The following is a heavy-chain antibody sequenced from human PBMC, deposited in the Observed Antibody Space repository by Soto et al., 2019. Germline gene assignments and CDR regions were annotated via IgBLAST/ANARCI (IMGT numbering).Heavy chain of an antibody. V-gene: IGHV3-23*01. CDR2: INYSGSST. CDR1: GFTFTNYA. CDR3: VKTPTRGAPMNWFDP. J-gene: IGHJ5*02. D-gene: IGHD3-10*01. Sequence: EVQLLESGGGLVQPGGSLRLSCAASGFTFTNYAMNWVRQAPEKGLEWVSGINYSGSSTYYADSVKGRFTISRDKSKNTLYLQMTSLRAEDTAIYYCVKTPTRGAPMNWFDPWGQGTPVTVSS.